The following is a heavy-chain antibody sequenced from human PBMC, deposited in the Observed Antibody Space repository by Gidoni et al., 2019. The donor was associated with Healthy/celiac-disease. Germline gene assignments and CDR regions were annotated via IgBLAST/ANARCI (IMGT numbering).Heavy chain of an antibody. CDR3: ARQYDFWSGYYLDY. D-gene: IGHD3-3*01. J-gene: IGHJ4*02. CDR1: GGSISSYY. Sequence: QVQLQESGPGLVKPSETLSLTCTVSGGSISSYYWSWIRQPPGKGQEWIGYIYYSGSTNYNPSLKSRVTISVDTSKNQFSLKLSSVTAADTAVYYCARQYDFWSGYYLDYWGQGTLVTVSS. CDR2: IYYSGST. V-gene: IGHV4-59*08.